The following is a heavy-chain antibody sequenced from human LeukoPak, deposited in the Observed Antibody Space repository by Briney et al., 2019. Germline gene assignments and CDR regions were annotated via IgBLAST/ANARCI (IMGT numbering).Heavy chain of an antibody. CDR2: IYPGDSDT. Sequence: GESLKISCKGSGYSFINYWIGWVRQMPGRGLEWLGIIYPGDSDTKYSPSFQGQVTISADKSISTAYLQWSSLKASDTATYYCARLNGGNSIPFDYWGQGTLVTVSS. V-gene: IGHV5-51*01. D-gene: IGHD4-23*01. CDR3: ARLNGGNSIPFDY. CDR1: GYSFINYW. J-gene: IGHJ4*02.